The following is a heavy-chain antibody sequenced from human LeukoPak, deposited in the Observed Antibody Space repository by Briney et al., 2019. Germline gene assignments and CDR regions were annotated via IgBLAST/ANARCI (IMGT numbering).Heavy chain of an antibody. V-gene: IGHV1-69*05. CDR1: GGTFSSYA. CDR3: ARGLGFDIVATPGNY. Sequence: ASVKVSCKASGGTFSSYAISWVRQAPGQGLEWMGGIIPIFGTANYAQKFQGRVTITTDESTSTAYMELSSLRSEDTAVYYCARGLGFDIVATPGNYWGQGTLVTVSS. J-gene: IGHJ4*02. CDR2: IIPIFGTA. D-gene: IGHD5-12*01.